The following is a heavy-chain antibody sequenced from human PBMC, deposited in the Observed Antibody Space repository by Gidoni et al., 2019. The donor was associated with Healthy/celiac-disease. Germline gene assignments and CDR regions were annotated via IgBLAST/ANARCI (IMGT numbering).Heavy chain of an antibody. Sequence: EVQLLESGGGLVQPGGSLRLSCADSGFTFSRDAMRWVRQAPGKGLEWVSAISGSGGSTYYADSVKGRFTISRDNSKNTLYLQMNSLRAEDTAVYYCAKSPYDSSGYYFFDYWGQGTLVTVSS. CDR1: GFTFSRDA. V-gene: IGHV3-23*01. CDR3: AKSPYDSSGYYFFDY. D-gene: IGHD3-22*01. CDR2: ISGSGGST. J-gene: IGHJ4*02.